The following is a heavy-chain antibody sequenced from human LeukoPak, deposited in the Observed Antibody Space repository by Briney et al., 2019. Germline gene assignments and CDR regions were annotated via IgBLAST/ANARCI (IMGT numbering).Heavy chain of an antibody. CDR2: ISAYNGNT. CDR3: ASSGERLRFLEWLLFDY. V-gene: IGHV1-18*01. Sequence: HGASVKVSCKASGYTFTSYGISWVRQAPGQGLEWMGWISAYNGNTNYAQKLQGRVTMTTDTSTSTAYMEPRSLRSDDTAVYYCASSGERLRFLEWLLFDYWGQGTLVTVSS. J-gene: IGHJ4*02. CDR1: GYTFTSYG. D-gene: IGHD3-3*01.